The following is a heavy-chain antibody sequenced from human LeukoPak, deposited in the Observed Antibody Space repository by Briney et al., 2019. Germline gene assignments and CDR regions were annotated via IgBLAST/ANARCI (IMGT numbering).Heavy chain of an antibody. CDR3: AKDLSGYYFFGMDV. V-gene: IGHV3-23*01. Sequence: PGGSLRLSCAASGFTFSSYAMSWVRQAPGKGLEWVSGISGNGGSTYYADSVKGRFTISRDNSKNTLYLQMNSLRAEDTAVYYCAKDLSGYYFFGMDVWGQGTTVTVSS. CDR2: ISGNGGST. D-gene: IGHD3-22*01. J-gene: IGHJ6*02. CDR1: GFTFSSYA.